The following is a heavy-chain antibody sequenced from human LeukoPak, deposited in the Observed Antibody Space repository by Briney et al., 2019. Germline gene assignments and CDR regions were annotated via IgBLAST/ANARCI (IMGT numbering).Heavy chain of an antibody. J-gene: IGHJ5*02. Sequence: SQTFSLTCAISGDSVSSNSVAWNWIRQSPSRGLEWLGRTYYRSKWYNDYAVSVKSRITIIPDTSKNQFSLQLNSVTPEDTAVYYCVRGGGITGSTWCFDPWGQGTLVTVSS. D-gene: IGHD1-7*01. CDR3: VRGGGITGSTWCFDP. CDR1: GDSVSSNSVA. CDR2: TYYRSKWYN. V-gene: IGHV6-1*01.